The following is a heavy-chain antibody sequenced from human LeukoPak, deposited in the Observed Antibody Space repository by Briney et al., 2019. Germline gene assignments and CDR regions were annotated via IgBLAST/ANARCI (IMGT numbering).Heavy chain of an antibody. D-gene: IGHD1-1*01. CDR3: ARDQGYTVFDY. J-gene: IGHJ4*02. V-gene: IGHV3-7*01. CDR2: IKQDGSEK. CDR1: GFTFNNYW. Sequence: GGSLRLSCVASGFTFNNYWMSWVRQAPGKGLEWVANIKQDGSEKYYVDSVKGRFTISKDNAKNSLYLQMNSLRAEDTAVYYCARDQGYTVFDYWGQGTLVTVSS.